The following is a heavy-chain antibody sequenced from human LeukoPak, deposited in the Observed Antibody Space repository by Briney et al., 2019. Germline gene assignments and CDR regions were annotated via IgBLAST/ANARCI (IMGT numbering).Heavy chain of an antibody. Sequence: SETLSLTCAVYGGSFSGYYWSWIRQPPGKGLEWIGEITHSGSTSYNPSLKSRVTISVDTSKNQFSLKLSSVTAADTAVYYCARGPQITIFGVVIISYIDYWGQGTLVTVSS. CDR1: GGSFSGYY. D-gene: IGHD3-3*01. V-gene: IGHV4-34*01. CDR2: ITHSGST. CDR3: ARGPQITIFGVVIISYIDY. J-gene: IGHJ4*02.